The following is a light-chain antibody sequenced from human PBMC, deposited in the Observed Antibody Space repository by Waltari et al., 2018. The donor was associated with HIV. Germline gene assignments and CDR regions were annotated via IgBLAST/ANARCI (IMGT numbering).Light chain of an antibody. CDR3: AAWDDSLSGRGV. CDR2: RNY. CDR1: SSNIGSKY. J-gene: IGLJ2*01. Sequence: QSVLTQPPSASGTPGQRVTISCSGSSSNIGSKYVYWYQTPPGTAPKLLIYRNYQRPSGVPDRFSGSKSGTSASLAISGLRSEDEADYYCAAWDDSLSGRGVFGGGTKLTVL. V-gene: IGLV1-47*01.